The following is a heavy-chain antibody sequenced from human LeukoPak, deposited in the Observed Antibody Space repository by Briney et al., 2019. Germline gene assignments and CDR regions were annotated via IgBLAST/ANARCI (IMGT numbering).Heavy chain of an antibody. CDR3: AKDSRGTTTTIYYFDC. V-gene: IGHV3-23*01. J-gene: IGHJ4*02. D-gene: IGHD4-17*01. CDR1: GFIFSDYS. CDR2: ISGGGSYT. Sequence: GGSLRLSCAASGFIFSDYSMNWVRQAPGKGLEWVSGISGGGSYTYYADSVKGRFTISRDNSKNTLSLQMNSLRAEDTAVYYCAKDSRGTTTTIYYFDCWGQGTLVTVSS.